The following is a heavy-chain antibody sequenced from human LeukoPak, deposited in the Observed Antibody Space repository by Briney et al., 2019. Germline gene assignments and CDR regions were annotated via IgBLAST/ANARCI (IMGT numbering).Heavy chain of an antibody. V-gene: IGHV4-39*01. CDR2: MYYSGST. CDR3: ASSITIFGVVLRTIYFDY. J-gene: IGHJ4*02. D-gene: IGHD3-3*01. CDR1: CGSINSSSYY. Sequence: SETLSLPFPVSCGSINSSSYYWGWIRPPPGEGLGGIGSMYYSGSTYYNPSLKSRVIISVDTSKNQFSLKLRSVTAADTAVYYCASSITIFGVVLRTIYFDYWGQGILVTVSS.